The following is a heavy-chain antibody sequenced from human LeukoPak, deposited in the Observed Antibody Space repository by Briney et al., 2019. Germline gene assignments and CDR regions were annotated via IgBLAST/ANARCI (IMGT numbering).Heavy chain of an antibody. D-gene: IGHD3-22*01. V-gene: IGHV5-51*01. J-gene: IGHJ6*03. CDR3: ARLPYYYDSSGYYPPYYYMDV. CDR1: GYSFTSYW. CDR2: IYPGDSDT. Sequence: GESLKISCKGSGYSFTSYWIGWVRQMPGKGLEWMGIIYPGDSDTRYSPSFQGQVTISANKSISTAYLQWSSLKASDTAMYYCARLPYYYDSSGYYPPYYYMDVWGKGTTVTVSS.